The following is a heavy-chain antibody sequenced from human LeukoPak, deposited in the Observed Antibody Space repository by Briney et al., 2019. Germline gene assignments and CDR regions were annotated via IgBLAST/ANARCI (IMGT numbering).Heavy chain of an antibody. D-gene: IGHD1-1*01. CDR3: VRHYNWGFDY. V-gene: IGHV3-30*02. CDR1: GFTFSHHG. CDR2: IRNDGSNN. J-gene: IGHJ4*02. Sequence: GGSLRLSCAASGFTFSHHGMHWVRQAPGKGLEWVAFIRNDGSNNYYADSVKGRFTISRDNSKNNVYLEMYSLRVEDTSIYYCVRHYNWGFDYWGQGTVVTVSS.